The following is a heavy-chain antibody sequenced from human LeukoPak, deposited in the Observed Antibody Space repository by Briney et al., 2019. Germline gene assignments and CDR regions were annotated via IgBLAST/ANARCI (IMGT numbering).Heavy chain of an antibody. CDR1: GGSFSGYY. D-gene: IGHD3-3*01. CDR2: INHSGST. Sequence: SETLSLTCAVYGGSFSGYYWSWIRQPPGKGLEWIGEINHSGSTNYNPSFKSRVTISVDTSKNQFSLKLSSVTAADTAVYYCARVNSMEYYFDYWGQGTLVTVSS. V-gene: IGHV4-34*01. CDR3: ARVNSMEYYFDY. J-gene: IGHJ4*02.